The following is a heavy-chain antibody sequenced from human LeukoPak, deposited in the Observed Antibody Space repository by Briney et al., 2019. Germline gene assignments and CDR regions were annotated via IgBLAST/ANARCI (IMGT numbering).Heavy chain of an antibody. J-gene: IGHJ4*02. CDR1: SFTFSNAS. V-gene: IGHV3-15*07. D-gene: IGHD3-10*01. CDR2: IKSKTDGGTI. CDR3: NNREF. Sequence: GGSLRLSCAASSFTFSNASMNWVRQAPGKGLEWVGRIKSKTDGGTIDYAAPVKGTFPISRDDSKNTMYLQMSRLKPEDTAGYYCNNREFWGQGTLVTVSS.